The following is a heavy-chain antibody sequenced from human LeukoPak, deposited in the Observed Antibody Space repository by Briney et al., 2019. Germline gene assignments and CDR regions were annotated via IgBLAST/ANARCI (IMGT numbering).Heavy chain of an antibody. CDR2: IYSGGST. CDR1: GFTFSSNY. V-gene: IGHV3-66*02. CDR3: ARDHDSSGYYSGY. Sequence: PGGSLRLSCAASGFTFSSNYMSWVRQAPGKGLEWVSVIYSGGSTYYADSVKGRFTISRDNSKNTLYLQMNGLRAEDTAVYYCARDHDSSGYYSGYWGQGTLVTVSS. J-gene: IGHJ4*02. D-gene: IGHD3-22*01.